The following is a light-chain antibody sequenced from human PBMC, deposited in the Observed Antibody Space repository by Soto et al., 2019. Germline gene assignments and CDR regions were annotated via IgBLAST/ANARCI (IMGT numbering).Light chain of an antibody. CDR1: SSDVGGYNY. V-gene: IGLV2-14*01. J-gene: IGLJ1*01. Sequence: QSALTQPASVSGSPGQSITISCTGTSSDVGGYNYVSWYQQHPGKAPKLMIYEVSNRPSGVSNRFSGSKSRNTASLTISGLQAEDEADYYCSSYTSSSTLLFGTGTKLTV. CDR3: SSYTSSSTLL. CDR2: EVS.